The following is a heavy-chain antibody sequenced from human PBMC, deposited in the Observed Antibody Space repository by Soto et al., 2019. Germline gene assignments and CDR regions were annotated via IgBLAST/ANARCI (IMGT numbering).Heavy chain of an antibody. CDR1: GGTFSSYA. Sequence: RASVKVSCKASGGTFSSYAISWVRQAPGQGLEWMGGIIPIFGTANYAQKFQGRVTITADESTSTAYMELSSLRSEDTAVYYCAIGLGQLAAGVWFDPWGQGTLVTVSS. V-gene: IGHV1-69*13. CDR3: AIGLGQLAAGVWFDP. J-gene: IGHJ5*02. D-gene: IGHD6-6*01. CDR2: IIPIFGTA.